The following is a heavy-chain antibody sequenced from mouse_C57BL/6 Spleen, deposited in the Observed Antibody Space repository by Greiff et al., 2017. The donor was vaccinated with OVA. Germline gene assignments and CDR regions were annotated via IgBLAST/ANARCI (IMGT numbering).Heavy chain of an antibody. CDR2: FYPGSGSI. J-gene: IGHJ3*01. D-gene: IGHD2-3*01. CDR3: ARGYDGYYPFAY. Sequence: QVQLKESGAELVKPGASVKLSCKASGYTFTEYTIHWVKQRSGQGLEWIGWFYPGSGSIKYNEKFKDKATLTADKSSSTVYMELSRLTSEDSAVYFCARGYDGYYPFAYWGQGTLVTVSA. V-gene: IGHV1-62-2*01. CDR1: GYTFTEYT.